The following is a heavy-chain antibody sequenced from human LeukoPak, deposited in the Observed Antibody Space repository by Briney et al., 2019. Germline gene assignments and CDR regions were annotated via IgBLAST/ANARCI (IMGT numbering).Heavy chain of an antibody. Sequence: SETLSLTFTVSGGSISSYYWSWIRQPPGKGLEWIGYIYYSGSTNYNPSLKSRVTISVDTSKNQFSLKLSSVTAADTAVYYCARGRGVRPTYFDYWGQGTLVTVSS. CDR3: ARGRGVRPTYFDY. D-gene: IGHD2-8*01. J-gene: IGHJ4*02. CDR2: IYYSGST. V-gene: IGHV4-59*12. CDR1: GGSISSYY.